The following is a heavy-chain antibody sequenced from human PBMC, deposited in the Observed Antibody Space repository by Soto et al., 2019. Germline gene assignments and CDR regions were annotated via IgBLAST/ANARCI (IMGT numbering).Heavy chain of an antibody. D-gene: IGHD2-15*01. Sequence: ASVKVSCKASGYTFTGYYMHWVRQAPGQGLEWMGWINPNSGGTNYAQKFQGWVTMTRDTSISTAYMELSRLRSDDTAVYYCARDAGYCSGGSCYWFDPWGQGTLVTVSS. CDR2: INPNSGGT. CDR3: ARDAGYCSGGSCYWFDP. J-gene: IGHJ5*02. CDR1: GYTFTGYY. V-gene: IGHV1-2*04.